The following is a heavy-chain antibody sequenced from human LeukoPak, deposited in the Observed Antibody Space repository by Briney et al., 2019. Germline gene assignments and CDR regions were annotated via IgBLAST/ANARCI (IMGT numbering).Heavy chain of an antibody. J-gene: IGHJ4*02. CDR3: ARGFAYDTAVDY. CDR1: GYTFSSYA. D-gene: IGHD3-9*01. V-gene: IGHV1-3*01. Sequence: EASVKVSCKASGYTFSSYAMRWVRQAPGRGLEWMGWINAGNGNTKYSQKFQGRVTITRDTSASTAYMELSSLRSEDTAVYYCARGFAYDTAVDYWGQGTLVTVSS. CDR2: INAGNGNT.